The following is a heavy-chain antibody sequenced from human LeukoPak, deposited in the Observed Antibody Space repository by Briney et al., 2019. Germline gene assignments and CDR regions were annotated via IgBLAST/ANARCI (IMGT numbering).Heavy chain of an antibody. Sequence: PGGSLRLSCAASGFTFSTYWMHWVRQVPGKGLVCVSRINSDGSSIRYADSVKGRFTVSRDNAKNTLYLQMNSLRAEDTAVYYCARDHGSGSYSYYFDYWGQGTLVTVSS. D-gene: IGHD3-10*01. J-gene: IGHJ4*02. CDR3: ARDHGSGSYSYYFDY. CDR1: GFTFSTYW. CDR2: INSDGSSI. V-gene: IGHV3-74*01.